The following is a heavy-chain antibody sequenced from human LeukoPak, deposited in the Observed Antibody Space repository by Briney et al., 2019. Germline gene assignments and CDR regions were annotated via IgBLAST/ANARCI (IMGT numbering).Heavy chain of an antibody. V-gene: IGHV1-2*02. CDR1: GYTFTVYY. CDR3: ASRPDQHLLYYFDY. D-gene: IGHD2-15*01. CDR2: INPNSGGT. J-gene: IGHJ4*02. Sequence: ASVKVSCTSSGYTFTVYYMHWVRQAPGPGHELMGWINPNSGGTNYAQKFQGRVTMTRDTSISTAYMELSSLRSDDTAVYYCASRPDQHLLYYFDYWGQGALVTVSS.